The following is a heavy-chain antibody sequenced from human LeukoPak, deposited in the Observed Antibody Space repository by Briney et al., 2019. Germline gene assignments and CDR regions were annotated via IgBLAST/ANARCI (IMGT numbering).Heavy chain of an antibody. CDR3: ARTALGELSLSY. V-gene: IGHV4-59*01. CDR2: IYYSGTT. CDR1: GGSISSYY. Sequence: SETLSLTCTASGGSISSYYWSWIRQPPGKGLEWVGYIYYSGTTNYNPSLKSRVTISVDTSKNQFSLKLSSVTAADTAVYYCARTALGELSLSYWGQGTLVTVSS. D-gene: IGHD3-16*02. J-gene: IGHJ4*02.